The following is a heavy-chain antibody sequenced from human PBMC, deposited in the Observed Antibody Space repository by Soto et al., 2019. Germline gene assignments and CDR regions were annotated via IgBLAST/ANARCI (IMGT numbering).Heavy chain of an antibody. CDR1: GYTFTSYA. D-gene: IGHD2-2*01. V-gene: IGHV1-3*01. CDR3: ARIADCSTTSCSFPSRFHVRGYYYYYGLDV. J-gene: IGHJ6*02. CDR2: INAGNGNT. Sequence: ASVKVSCKASGYTFTSYAMHWVRQAPGQRLEWMGWINAGNGNTKYSQKFQGRVTMTTDTSTSTAYMELSSLRSDDTAVYYCARIADCSTTSCSFPSRFHVRGYYYYYGLDVWGQGTTVTVSS.